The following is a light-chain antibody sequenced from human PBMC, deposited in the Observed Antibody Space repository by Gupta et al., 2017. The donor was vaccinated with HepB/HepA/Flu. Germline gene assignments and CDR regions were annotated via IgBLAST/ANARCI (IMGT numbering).Light chain of an antibody. CDR2: DSS. V-gene: IGKV3-11*01. Sequence: EIVLTQSPATLSLSPGERATLSCRASESIGSYLAWYQQKPGQAPRLLIYDSSNRATGIPARFSGSGSGTDFTLTISSLEPEDFAVYYCQQRSNWPLFTFGRGTRVDIK. J-gene: IGKJ3*01. CDR1: ESIGSY. CDR3: QQRSNWPLFT.